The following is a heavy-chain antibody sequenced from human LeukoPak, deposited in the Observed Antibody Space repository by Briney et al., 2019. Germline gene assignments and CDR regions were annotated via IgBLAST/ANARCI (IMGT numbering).Heavy chain of an antibody. V-gene: IGHV7-4-1*02. CDR1: GFSFTGYY. J-gene: IGHJ3*02. CDR3: ARGWKAYDFWSGYYWRNDAFDI. Sequence: ASVKVSCKASGFSFTGYYIHWVRQSPGQGLEWMGWINTNTGNPTYAQGFTGRFVFSLDTSVSTAYLQISSLKAEDTAVYYCARGWKAYDFWSGYYWRNDAFDIWGQGTMVTVSS. D-gene: IGHD3-3*01. CDR2: INTNTGNP.